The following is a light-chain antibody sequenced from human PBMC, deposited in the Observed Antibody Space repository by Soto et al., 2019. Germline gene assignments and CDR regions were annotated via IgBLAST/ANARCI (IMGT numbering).Light chain of an antibody. CDR1: QSVGSL. Sequence: EIVLTQSPGTLSLSPGERATLSCRASQSVGSLVAWYQQKIGQAPRLLMYGASYRATGIPARFSGSGSGTEFTLTISSLQAEDFATYYCQQLSTYPSTFGGGTKVDIK. J-gene: IGKJ4*01. CDR2: GAS. CDR3: QQLSTYPST. V-gene: IGKV3-11*01.